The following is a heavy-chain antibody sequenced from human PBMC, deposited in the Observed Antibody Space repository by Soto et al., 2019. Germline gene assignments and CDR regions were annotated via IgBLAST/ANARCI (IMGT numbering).Heavy chain of an antibody. CDR3: AHSRHTYDFWSGYLPFDY. CDR2: IYWNDDK. D-gene: IGHD3-3*01. Sequence: ITLKESGPTLVKPTQTLTLTCTFSGFSLSTSGVGVGWIRQPPGKALEWLALIYWNDDKRYSPSLKSRLTITKDTSKNQVVLTMTNMDPVDTATYYCAHSRHTYDFWSGYLPFDYWGQGTLVTVSS. V-gene: IGHV2-5*01. J-gene: IGHJ4*02. CDR1: GFSLSTSGVG.